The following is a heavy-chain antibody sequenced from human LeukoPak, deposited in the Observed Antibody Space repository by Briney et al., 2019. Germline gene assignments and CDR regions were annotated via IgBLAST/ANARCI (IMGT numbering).Heavy chain of an antibody. D-gene: IGHD2-15*01. Sequence: GGSQRLSCAGSGSTVSSNYMSWVRQAPGKGLEWVSVIYSGGSTYYADSVKGRFTISRDNSKNTLYLQMNSLRAEDTAVYYCARVAYSASDYWGQGTLVTVSS. V-gene: IGHV3-66*01. CDR2: IYSGGST. CDR3: ARVAYSASDY. J-gene: IGHJ4*02. CDR1: GSTVSSNY.